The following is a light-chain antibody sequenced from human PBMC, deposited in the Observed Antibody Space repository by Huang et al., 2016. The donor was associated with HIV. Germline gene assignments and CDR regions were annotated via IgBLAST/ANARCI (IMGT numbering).Light chain of an antibody. Sequence: DVVMTQSPLSLPVTLGQPASISCRSSQSLVHSDGNTYLNWFHQRPGQSPRRLIYKVSTRDTGVPDRSSGSGSGTDCTLKISRVEAEDVGVYYCMQGTHWPLTFGGGTKVEIK. CDR3: MQGTHWPLT. J-gene: IGKJ4*01. CDR1: QSLVHSDGNTY. CDR2: KVS. V-gene: IGKV2-30*02.